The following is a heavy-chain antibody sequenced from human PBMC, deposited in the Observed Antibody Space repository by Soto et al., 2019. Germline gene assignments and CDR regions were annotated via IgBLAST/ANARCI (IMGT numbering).Heavy chain of an antibody. Sequence: QVQVVQSGAEVKKPGSSVKVSCKVSGGIFTNNAISWVRQAPGQGLEWLGGVIPLFDTAYYAQIFRGRLRISADGATTTAYMELSGLTSADTAVYFCATGGHNEGYNFYRGRDVWGQGTTVTVS. D-gene: IGHD5-18*01. J-gene: IGHJ6*02. V-gene: IGHV1-69*01. CDR3: ATGGHNEGYNFYRGRDV. CDR2: VIPLFDTA. CDR1: GGIFTNNA.